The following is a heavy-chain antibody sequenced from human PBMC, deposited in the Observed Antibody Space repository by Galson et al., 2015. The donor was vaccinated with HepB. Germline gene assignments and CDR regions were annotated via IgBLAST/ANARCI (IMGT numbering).Heavy chain of an antibody. V-gene: IGHV3-72*01. J-gene: IGHJ3*02. CDR1: GFTFSDHY. CDR2: TKNKANSYTT. Sequence: SLRLSCAASGFTFSDHYMAWVRQAPGKGLEWVGRTKNKANSYTTEYAASVKGRFTISRDDSRNSLYLQMNSLKTEDTAVYYCARGYDSSGYYDMFAFDIWGQGTMVTVSS. D-gene: IGHD3-22*01. CDR3: ARGYDSSGYYDMFAFDI.